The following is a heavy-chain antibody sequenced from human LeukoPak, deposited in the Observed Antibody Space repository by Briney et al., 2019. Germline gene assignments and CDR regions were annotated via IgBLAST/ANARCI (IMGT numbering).Heavy chain of an antibody. CDR3: ASRTIYGGNGGPFDY. V-gene: IGHV1-69*05. Sequence: SVKVSCKASGGTFSSYAISWVRQAPGQGLEWMGGIIPIFGTANYAQKFQGRVTVTTDESTSTAYMKLSSLRSEDTAVYYCASRTIYGGNGGPFDYWGQGTLVTVSS. J-gene: IGHJ4*02. CDR1: GGTFSSYA. CDR2: IIPIFGTA. D-gene: IGHD4/OR15-4a*01.